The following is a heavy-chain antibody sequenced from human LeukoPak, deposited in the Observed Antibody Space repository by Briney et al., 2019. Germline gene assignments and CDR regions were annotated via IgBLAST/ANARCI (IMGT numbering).Heavy chain of an antibody. CDR2: ITWNGGST. J-gene: IGHJ6*03. V-gene: IGHV3-20*04. D-gene: IGHD3-10*01. CDR1: GFSIGDYG. Sequence: PGGSLRLSCAASGFSIGDYGMSWVRQTPEKGLEWVSGITWNGGSTGYADSVKGRFTIPRDNAMNSLYLQMNSLRAEDTALYYCTMKFSGDCYYMDVWGKGTTVTVSS. CDR3: TMKFSGDCYYMDV.